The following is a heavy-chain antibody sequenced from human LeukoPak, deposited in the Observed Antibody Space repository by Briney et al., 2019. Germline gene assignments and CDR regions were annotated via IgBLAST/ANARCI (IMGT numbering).Heavy chain of an antibody. V-gene: IGHV3-7*01. CDR1: GFTFSSYW. CDR3: ARESSIRTTVTTGDAFDI. Sequence: PGGSLRLSCAASGFTFSSYWMSWVRQAPGKGLEWVANIKQDGSEKYYVDSVKGRFTISRDNAKNSLYLQMNSLRADDTAVYYCARESSIRTTVTTGDAFDIWGQGTMVTVSS. D-gene: IGHD4-11*01. CDR2: IKQDGSEK. J-gene: IGHJ3*02.